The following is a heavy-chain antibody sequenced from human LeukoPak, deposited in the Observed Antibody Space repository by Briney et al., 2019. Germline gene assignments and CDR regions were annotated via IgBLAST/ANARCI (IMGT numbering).Heavy chain of an antibody. CDR2: ISRSSSTI. CDR3: ARDGDGGLGSDY. J-gene: IGHJ4*02. CDR1: GFTFCDYA. V-gene: IGHV3-48*02. Sequence: QPGRSLRLSCTASGFTFCDYAMSWLRQAPGKGLEWVSYISRSSSTIYYADSVKGRFTISRDNAKKSLYLQMNSLRDEDTAVYYCARDGDGGLGSDYWGQGTLVTV. D-gene: IGHD4-23*01.